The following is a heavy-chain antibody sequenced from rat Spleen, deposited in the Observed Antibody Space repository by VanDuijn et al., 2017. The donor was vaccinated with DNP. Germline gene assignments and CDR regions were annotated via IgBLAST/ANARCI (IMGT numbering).Heavy chain of an antibody. Sequence: EVQLQESGPGLVKPSQSLSLTCSVTGYSISSNYWGWIRKFPGSKMEWMGYISYSGGTRYNPSLKSRISITRDTSKNQFFLQLNSVTTEDTATYYCARSVYYYSGYIPFDYWGQGVMVTVSS. CDR2: ISYSGGT. J-gene: IGHJ2*01. D-gene: IGHD1-2*01. CDR1: GYSISSNY. V-gene: IGHV3-1*01. CDR3: ARSVYYYSGYIPFDY.